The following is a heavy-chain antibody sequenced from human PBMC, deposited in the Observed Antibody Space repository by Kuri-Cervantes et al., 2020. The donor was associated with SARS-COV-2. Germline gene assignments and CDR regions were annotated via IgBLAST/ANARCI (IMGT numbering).Heavy chain of an antibody. D-gene: IGHD6-6*01. CDR1: GFSLSTSGMC. V-gene: IGHV2-70*11. J-gene: IGHJ5*02. CDR2: IDWDDDK. CDR3: ARSTNPSSSGNWFDP. Sequence: SGPTLVKPTQTLTLTCTFSGFSLSTSGMCVSWIRQPPGKALEWLARIDWDDDKYYSTSLKTRLTISEDTSKNQVVLTMTNMDPVDTATYYCARSTNPSSSGNWFDPWGQGTLVTVSS.